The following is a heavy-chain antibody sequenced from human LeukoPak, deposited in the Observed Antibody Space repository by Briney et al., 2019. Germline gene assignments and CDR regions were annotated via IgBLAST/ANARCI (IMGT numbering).Heavy chain of an antibody. V-gene: IGHV4-39*01. CDR1: GGSFSSCTYY. J-gene: IGHJ3*02. CDR3: GRPLECLSSGCPYDASDI. D-gene: IGHD2-2*01. Sequence: PSETLSLTCTVSGGSFSSCTYYWSWIRQPPGKGLEWIGNIYYGGSSYSNPSLKSRLTISVDTSKNQFSLKLSSVTAVDTAVYYCGRPLECLSSGCPYDASDICGYGTMVTVSS. CDR2: IYYGGSS.